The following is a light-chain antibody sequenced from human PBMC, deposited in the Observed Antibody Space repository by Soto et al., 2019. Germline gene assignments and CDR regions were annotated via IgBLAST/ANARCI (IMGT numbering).Light chain of an antibody. V-gene: IGKV3-20*01. CDR2: GAS. Sequence: EVVLTQSPGTLSLSPGERATISCRASQSVSNNYLAWYQKKPGQPPQLRIYGASNRSTGIADTFSGSGCGTDFNLTISRMEPDDFAVYYCQQYGCSPLYTFGQGTKLEIK. CDR1: QSVSNNY. CDR3: QQYGCSPLYT. J-gene: IGKJ2*01.